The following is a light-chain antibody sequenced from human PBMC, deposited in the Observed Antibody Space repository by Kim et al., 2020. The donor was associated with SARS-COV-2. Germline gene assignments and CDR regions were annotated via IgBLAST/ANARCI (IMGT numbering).Light chain of an antibody. CDR3: QQSGTSPCT. V-gene: IGKV3-20*01. CDR2: GAF. Sequence: EIVLTQSPGTLSLSPGERATLSCRASQSVSSSYLAWYQHKRGQAPRLLMYGAFSRATGTPARFSGSGSGTDFTLTISRLEPEDFALYYCQQSGTSPCTFGQGTKLEI. CDR1: QSVSSSY. J-gene: IGKJ2*02.